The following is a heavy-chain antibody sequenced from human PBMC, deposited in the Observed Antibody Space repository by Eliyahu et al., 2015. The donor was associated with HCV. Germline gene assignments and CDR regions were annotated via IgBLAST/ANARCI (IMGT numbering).Heavy chain of an antibody. D-gene: IGHD1-1*01. CDR2: IRNKPNSFTT. V-gene: IGHV3-72*01. J-gene: IGHJ4*02. CDR3: ARGATAFDY. CDR1: GFTFSDHY. Sequence: EVQLVESGGGLVQPGGSLRLSCAASGFTFSDHYMAWVRQAPGKGLEWIGRIRNKPNSFTTEYAASVKGRFTISRDDSKNSLFLQMNSLKSGDTAVYYCARGATAFDYWGQGTLVTVSS.